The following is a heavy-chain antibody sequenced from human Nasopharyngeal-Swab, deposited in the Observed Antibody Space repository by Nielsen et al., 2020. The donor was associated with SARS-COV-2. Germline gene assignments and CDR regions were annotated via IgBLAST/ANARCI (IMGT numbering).Heavy chain of an antibody. CDR1: GFTFSDYY. V-gene: IGHV3-11*06. J-gene: IGHJ6*03. Sequence: GESLKISCAASGFTFSDYYMSWIRQAPGKGLEWVSYISSSSSYTNYADSVKGRFTISRDNAKNSLYLKMNSLRAEDTAVYYCARDNTAGDYGNYYYYYYMDVWGKGTTVTVSS. CDR3: ARDNTAGDYGNYYYYYYMDV. D-gene: IGHD4-17*01. CDR2: ISSSSSYT.